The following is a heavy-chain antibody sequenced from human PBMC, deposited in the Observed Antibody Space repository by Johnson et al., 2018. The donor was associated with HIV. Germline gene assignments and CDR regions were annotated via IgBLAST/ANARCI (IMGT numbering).Heavy chain of an antibody. CDR3: ARAGVVFSTASHDAFDI. CDR1: GFTFSNYG. V-gene: IGHV3-30*19. Sequence: QVPLVESGGGVVQPGRSLRLSCVSSGFTFSNYGMHWVRQAPGKGLEWVAVIWYDGSTKYYADSVKGRFTISRDNSKNTLYLQMNSLRAEDTAVYYCARAGVVFSTASHDAFDIWDQGTMVTVSS. J-gene: IGHJ3*02. D-gene: IGHD2-21*01. CDR2: IWYDGSTK.